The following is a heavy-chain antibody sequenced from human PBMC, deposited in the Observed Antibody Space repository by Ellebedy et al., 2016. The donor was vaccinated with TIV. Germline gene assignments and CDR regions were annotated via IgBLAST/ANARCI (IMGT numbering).Heavy chain of an antibody. CDR3: ARLGGGGHNLGYYYRALDV. Sequence: ASVKVSCXASGGTFISYSIAWVRQAPGQGLGWMGGIIPIYGTTNYAQKFRGRVTITADESTNAYMELSSLTSEDTAVYYCARLGGGGHNLGYYYRALDVWGQGTTVIVSS. V-gene: IGHV1-69*13. CDR2: IIPIYGTT. D-gene: IGHD5-24*01. J-gene: IGHJ6*02. CDR1: GGTFISYS.